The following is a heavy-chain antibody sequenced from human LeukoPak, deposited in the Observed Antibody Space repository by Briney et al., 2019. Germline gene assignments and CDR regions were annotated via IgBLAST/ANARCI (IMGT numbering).Heavy chain of an antibody. Sequence: PSETLSLTCAVYGGSFSGYYWSWIRQPPGKGLEWIGSIYYSGSTYYNPSLKSRVTISVDTSKNQFSLKLSSVTAADTAVYYCARGYYDFWSGAIGGYNWFDPWGQGTLVTVSS. V-gene: IGHV4-34*01. D-gene: IGHD3-3*01. CDR2: IYYSGST. CDR3: ARGYYDFWSGAIGGYNWFDP. J-gene: IGHJ5*02. CDR1: GGSFSGYY.